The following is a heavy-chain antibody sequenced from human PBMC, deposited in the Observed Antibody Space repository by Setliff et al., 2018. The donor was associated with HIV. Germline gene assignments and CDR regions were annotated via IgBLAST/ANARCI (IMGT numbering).Heavy chain of an antibody. CDR3: ARQERYCTSADCYRYFNY. J-gene: IGHJ4*02. V-gene: IGHV4-4*07. Sequence: SETLSLTCTVSGGSINSYYWSWIRQPAGKGLEWIGRIYSSGSTNYNPSLKSRVTMSVDTSKNQFSLKLSSVTAADTAVYYCARQERYCTSADCYRYFNYWGQGTLVTVSS. CDR2: IYSSGST. CDR1: GGSINSYY. D-gene: IGHD2-2*02.